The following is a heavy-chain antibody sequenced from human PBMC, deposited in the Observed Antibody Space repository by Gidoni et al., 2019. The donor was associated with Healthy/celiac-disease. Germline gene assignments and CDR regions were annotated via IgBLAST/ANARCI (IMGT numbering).Heavy chain of an antibody. CDR3: LLRSCSSTSCYLADV. D-gene: IGHD2-2*01. J-gene: IGHJ6*02. V-gene: IGHV1-8*01. CDR2: MNPNSGNT. Sequence: QVQLVQSGAEVKKPGASVKVSCKASGYTFTSYDINWVRQATGQGLEWIGWMNPNSGNTGYAQKFQGRVTMTRNTSISTAYMELSSLRSEDTAVYYCLLRSCSSTSCYLADVWGQGTTVTVSS. CDR1: GYTFTSYD.